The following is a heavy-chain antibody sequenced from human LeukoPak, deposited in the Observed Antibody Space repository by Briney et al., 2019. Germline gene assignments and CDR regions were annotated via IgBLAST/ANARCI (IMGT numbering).Heavy chain of an antibody. CDR3: ARSHWNYDNYFDP. D-gene: IGHD1-7*01. J-gene: IGHJ5*02. CDR1: GDSVSSNSAA. V-gene: IGHV6-1*01. Sequence: SQTLSLTCAISGDSVSSNSAAWKWIRQSPSRGLEWLGRTYYRSKWYNDYAVSVKSRITINPDTSRNQFSLQVNSLTPEDTAVYFCARSHWNYDNYFDPWGQGTLVTVSS. CDR2: TYYRSKWYN.